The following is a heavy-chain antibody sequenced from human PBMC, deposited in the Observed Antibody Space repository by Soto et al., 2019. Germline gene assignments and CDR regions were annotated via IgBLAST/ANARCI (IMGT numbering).Heavy chain of an antibody. CDR3: ATYSPTKDY. Sequence: ASVKVSCKVSGYTLTELSMHWVRQAPGKGLEWMGGFDLEDGKKIYAQKFQGRVTMTEDTSTDTAYMELSSLRSEDTAVYYCATYSPTKDYWGQGTLVTVSS. J-gene: IGHJ4*02. D-gene: IGHD6-13*01. V-gene: IGHV1-24*01. CDR2: FDLEDGKK. CDR1: GYTLTELS.